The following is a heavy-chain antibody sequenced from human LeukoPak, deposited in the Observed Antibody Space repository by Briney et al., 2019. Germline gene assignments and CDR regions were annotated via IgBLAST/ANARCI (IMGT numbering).Heavy chain of an antibody. D-gene: IGHD3-16*01. CDR1: GFTFSSYV. Sequence: GGSLRLSCAASGFTFSSYVMSWVRQAPGKGLEWVSAISGSGGSTYYADSVKGRFTISRDNSKNTLYLQMNSLRAEDTAVYYCAKDLRGIMIPENAFDIWGQGTMVTVSS. J-gene: IGHJ3*02. CDR3: AKDLRGIMIPENAFDI. CDR2: ISGSGGST. V-gene: IGHV3-23*01.